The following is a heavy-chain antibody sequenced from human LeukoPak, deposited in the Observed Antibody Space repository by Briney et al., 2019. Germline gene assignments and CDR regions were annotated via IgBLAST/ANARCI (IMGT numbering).Heavy chain of an antibody. CDR3: ARVPAALDWFDP. CDR1: GYTFTSYY. V-gene: IGHV1-8*01. CDR2: MNPNSGNT. Sequence: GASVKVSCKASGYTFTSYYINWVRQATGQGLEWMGWMNPNSGNTGYAQKFQGRVTMTRNTSISTAYMELSSLRSEDTAVYYCARVPAALDWFDPWGQGTLVTVSS. J-gene: IGHJ5*02. D-gene: IGHD2-2*01.